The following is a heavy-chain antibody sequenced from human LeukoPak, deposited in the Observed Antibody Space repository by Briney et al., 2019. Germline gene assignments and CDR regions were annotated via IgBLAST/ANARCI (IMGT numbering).Heavy chain of an antibody. V-gene: IGHV1-69*04. CDR3: ARDRHLLDTAMAQYGY. D-gene: IGHD5-18*01. J-gene: IGHJ4*02. CDR1: GGTFSSYA. CDR2: IIPIFGIA. Sequence: ASVKVSCKASGGTFSSYAISWVRQVPGQGLEWMGRIIPIFGIANYAQKFQGRVTITADKSTSTAYMELSSLRSEDTAVYYCARDRHLLDTAMAQYGYWGQGTLVTVSS.